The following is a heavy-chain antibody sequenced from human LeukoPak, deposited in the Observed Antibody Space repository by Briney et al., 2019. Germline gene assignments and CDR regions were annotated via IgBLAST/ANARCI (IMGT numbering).Heavy chain of an antibody. Sequence: GGSLRLSCAASGFTFSSYEMNWVRQAPGKGLEWVSYISSSGSTIYYADSVKGRFTISRDNAKNSLYLQMNSLRVEDTAIYYCARGGAARPDFWGQGTLVTVSS. CDR3: ARGGAARPDF. CDR1: GFTFSSYE. V-gene: IGHV3-48*03. D-gene: IGHD6-6*01. CDR2: ISSSGSTI. J-gene: IGHJ4*02.